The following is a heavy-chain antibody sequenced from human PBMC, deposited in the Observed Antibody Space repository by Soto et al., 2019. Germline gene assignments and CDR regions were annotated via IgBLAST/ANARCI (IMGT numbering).Heavy chain of an antibody. CDR3: ARDYDSSGYYLGVHYYYYYGMDV. J-gene: IGHJ6*02. V-gene: IGHV4-4*07. CDR2: IYTSGST. D-gene: IGHD3-22*01. Sequence: PSETLSLTCTVSGGSISSYYWSWIRQPAGKGLEWIGRIYTSGSTNYNPSLKGRVTMSVDTSKNQFSLKLSSVTAADTAVYYCARDYDSSGYYLGVHYYYYYGMDVWGQGTTVTVSS. CDR1: GGSISSYY.